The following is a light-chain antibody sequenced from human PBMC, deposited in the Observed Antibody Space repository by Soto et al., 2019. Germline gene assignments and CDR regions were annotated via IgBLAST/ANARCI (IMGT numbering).Light chain of an antibody. Sequence: AIRMTQSPSSLSASTGDRVTISCRASQGISSYLAWYQKKPGKAPKLLIYAASTLQSGVPSRFSGSGSWTDFTLTVRCLQSEDFATYYCQPYYSYHRAFGQGTKVEIK. J-gene: IGKJ1*01. CDR2: AAS. V-gene: IGKV1-8*01. CDR3: QPYYSYHRA. CDR1: QGISSY.